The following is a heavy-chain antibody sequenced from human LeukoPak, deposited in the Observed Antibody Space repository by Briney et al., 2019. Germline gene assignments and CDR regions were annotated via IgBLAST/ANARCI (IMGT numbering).Heavy chain of an antibody. CDR2: IIPIFGTA. J-gene: IGHJ3*02. CDR1: GGTFSSYA. CDR3: AMGVVPATDAFDI. Sequence: SVKLSCKASGGTFSSYAISWVRQAPGQGLEWMGGIIPIFGTANYAQKFQCRVTITADKSTSTAYMELSSLRSEDTAVYYCAMGVVPATDAFDIWGQGTMVTVSS. D-gene: IGHD2-2*01. V-gene: IGHV1-69*06.